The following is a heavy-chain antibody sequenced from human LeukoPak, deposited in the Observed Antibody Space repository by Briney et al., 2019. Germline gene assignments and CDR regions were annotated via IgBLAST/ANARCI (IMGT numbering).Heavy chain of an antibody. CDR1: EYTFNRYA. D-gene: IGHD3-10*01. J-gene: IGHJ4*02. V-gene: IGHV1-3*04. CDR2: INTGNGNT. Sequence: GASVKVSCKASEYTFNRYAMHWVRQAPGQRLEWMGWINTGNGNTKSSQKFQGRVTIIRDTFASTAYMELSNLRSEDTAIYYCARDAYYASGSYYNGCFDIWGQGTLVTVSS. CDR3: ARDAYYASGSYYNGCFDI.